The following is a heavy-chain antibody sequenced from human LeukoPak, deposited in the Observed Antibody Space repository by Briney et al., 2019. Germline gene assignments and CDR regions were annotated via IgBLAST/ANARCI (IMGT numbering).Heavy chain of an antibody. CDR1: GASVTTGGFY. Sequence: SETLSLTCSVSGASVTTGGFYWTWIRQLPGKGLEWIGYIYHSGSTKYHPSLESRLIISIDTSKNQFSLKLNSVTAADTAVYYCASGGGWHWSFDYWGQGTLVTVSS. V-gene: IGHV4-31*03. CDR2: IYHSGST. CDR3: ASGGGWHWSFDY. J-gene: IGHJ4*02. D-gene: IGHD6-19*01.